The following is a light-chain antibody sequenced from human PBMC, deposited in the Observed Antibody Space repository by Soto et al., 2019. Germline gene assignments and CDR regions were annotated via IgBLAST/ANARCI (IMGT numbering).Light chain of an antibody. CDR3: SSYTTSSTLV. V-gene: IGLV2-14*03. Sequence: QSALTQPASVSGSPGQSIIFSCTGTSNDVGNYNYVSWYQQHPGKAPKLMIYDVSNRPSGVSNRFSGSKSGNTASLTISGLQAEDEADYYCSSYTTSSTLVFGTGTKLTVL. CDR2: DVS. J-gene: IGLJ1*01. CDR1: SNDVGNYNY.